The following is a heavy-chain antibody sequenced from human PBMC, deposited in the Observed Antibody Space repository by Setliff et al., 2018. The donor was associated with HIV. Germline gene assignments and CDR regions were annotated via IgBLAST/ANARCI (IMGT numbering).Heavy chain of an antibody. CDR3: ARVRSPFYFDY. J-gene: IGHJ4*02. V-gene: IGHV3-30*04. CDR2: VSYGGTNT. CDR1: GFTFSSYA. Sequence: GGSLRLSCAASGFTFSSYAMHWVRQAPGKGLEWVAVVSYGGTNTYYADSVKGRFIISRDDSESTLFLQMNSLRAEDTAVYYCARVRSPFYFDYWGQGTLVTVSS.